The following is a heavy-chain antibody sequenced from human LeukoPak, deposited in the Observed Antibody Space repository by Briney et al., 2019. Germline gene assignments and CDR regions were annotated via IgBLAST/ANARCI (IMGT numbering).Heavy chain of an antibody. CDR1: GFTFSSYA. J-gene: IGHJ4*02. D-gene: IGHD3-9*01. V-gene: IGHV3-30-3*01. CDR2: ISYDGSNK. CDR3: ASYDILTGYPGY. Sequence: GRSLRLSCAASGFTFSSYAMHWVRQAPGKGLEWVAVISYDGSNKYYADSVKGRFTISRDNSKNTLYLQMNSLRAEDTAVYYCASYDILTGYPGYWGQETLVTVSS.